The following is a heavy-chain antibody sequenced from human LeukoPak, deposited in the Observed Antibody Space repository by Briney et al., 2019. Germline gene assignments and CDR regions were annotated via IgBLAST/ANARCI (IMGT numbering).Heavy chain of an antibody. J-gene: IGHJ6*02. V-gene: IGHV1-18*01. CDR2: ISAYNGNT. CDR1: GYTFTSYG. D-gene: IGHD6-13*01. Sequence: GASVKVSCKASGYTFTSYGISWVRQAPGQGLEWMGWISAYNGNTNYAQKLQGRVTMTTDTSTSTAYMELRSLRSDDTAVYYCARWYSSSGYVISPQIYYYYGMDVWGQGTTVTVSS. CDR3: ARWYSSSGYVISPQIYYYYGMDV.